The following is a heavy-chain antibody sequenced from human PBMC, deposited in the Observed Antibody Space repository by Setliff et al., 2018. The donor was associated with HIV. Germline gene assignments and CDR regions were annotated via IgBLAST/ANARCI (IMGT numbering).Heavy chain of an antibody. CDR2: IYTSGNI. J-gene: IGHJ5*02. CDR1: GGSIGSGSYY. Sequence: PSETLSLTCTVSGGSIGSGSYYWTWIRQPAGKGLEWIGRIYTSGNINYNPSLKSRVTISVDTSKNQFSLNLSSVTAADTAVYYCAQGERDAYNYWFDPWGQGTLVTVSS. V-gene: IGHV4-61*02. CDR3: AQGERDAYNYWFDP. D-gene: IGHD1-1*01.